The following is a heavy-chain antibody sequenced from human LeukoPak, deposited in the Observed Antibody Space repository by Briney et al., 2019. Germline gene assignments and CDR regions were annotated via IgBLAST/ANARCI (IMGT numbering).Heavy chain of an antibody. CDR3: ARKEWVPYYFDY. V-gene: IGHV4-4*07. CDR1: GGSISSYY. D-gene: IGHD3-3*01. CDR2: IYTSGST. Sequence: PSETLSLTCTVSGGSISSYYWSWIRQPAGKGLEWIGRIYTSGSTNYNPSLKSRVTMSVDMSKNQFSLKLTSVTAADTAVYHCARKEWVPYYFDYWGQGALVTVSS. J-gene: IGHJ4*02.